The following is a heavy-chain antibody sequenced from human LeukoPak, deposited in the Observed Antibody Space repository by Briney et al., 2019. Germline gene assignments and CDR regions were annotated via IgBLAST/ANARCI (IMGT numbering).Heavy chain of an antibody. J-gene: IGHJ6*04. D-gene: IGHD3-10*01. V-gene: IGHV1-69*13. Sequence: GASVKVSCKASGGTFGSYAISWVRQAPGQGLEWMGRINPIFGTANYAQKFQGRVTITADESTSTAYMELSSLRSEDTAVYYCARRLVGGGYYYYYGMDVWGKGTTVTVSS. CDR3: ARRLVGGGYYYYYGMDV. CDR2: INPIFGTA. CDR1: GGTFGSYA.